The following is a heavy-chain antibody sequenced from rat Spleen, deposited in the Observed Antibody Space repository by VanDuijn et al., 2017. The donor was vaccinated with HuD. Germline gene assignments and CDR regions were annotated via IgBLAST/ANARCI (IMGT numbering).Heavy chain of an antibody. CDR2: ISTGGDIA. J-gene: IGHJ3*01. CDR1: GFIFSDYD. CDR3: ARRVNYAFAY. V-gene: IGHV5S13*01. Sequence: EVQLVESGGDLVQPGRSLKLSCSASGFIFSDYDMAWVRQAPTKGLEWIASISTGGDIAYYRGSVKGRFTISRDNAKNTLYLQLSSLRSEDTALYYCARRVNYAFAYWGQGNLVTVSS. D-gene: IGHD1-10*01.